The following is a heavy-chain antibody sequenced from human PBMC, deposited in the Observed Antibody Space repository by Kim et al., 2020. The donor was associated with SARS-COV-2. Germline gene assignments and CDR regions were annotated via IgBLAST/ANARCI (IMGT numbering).Heavy chain of an antibody. CDR3: VYPGYSSGWYTVAFDV. CDR2: ISGNGGST. CDR1: GFTFGIFA. Sequence: GGSLRLSCAASGFTFGIFAMSWVRQTPGKGLEWVSAISGNGGSTYYADSVRGRFTISRDNSMNTLYLQMNSLRADDTAVYYCVYPGYSSGWYTVAFDVWGQGTMVIVSS. D-gene: IGHD6-19*01. J-gene: IGHJ3*01. V-gene: IGHV3-23*01.